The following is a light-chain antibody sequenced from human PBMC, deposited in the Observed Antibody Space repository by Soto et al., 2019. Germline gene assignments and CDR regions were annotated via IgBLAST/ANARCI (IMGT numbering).Light chain of an antibody. CDR2: GAS. Sequence: EIVLTQSPGTLSLSPGERATLSCRASQSVSSSYLAWYQQKPGQAPRLLIYGASSRATGIPDRFSGSGSGTDFTLTISRLEPEDFALYYCQQYGSSLWTFGQGTKEEIK. J-gene: IGKJ1*01. CDR3: QQYGSSLWT. CDR1: QSVSSSY. V-gene: IGKV3-20*01.